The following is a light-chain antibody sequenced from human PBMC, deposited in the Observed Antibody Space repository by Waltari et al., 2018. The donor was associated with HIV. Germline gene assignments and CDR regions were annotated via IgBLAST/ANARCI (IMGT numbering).Light chain of an antibody. CDR3: QSYDSSLGGSGV. V-gene: IGLV1-40*01. CDR1: SSNIGAGYD. Sequence: QSVLTQPPSVSGAPGQRVTISCTGSSSNIGAGYDVHWYQLLPGTAPKLLIYGNSNRPSGVPDRFSGSKSGTSASLAITGLQAEDEADYYCQSYDSSLGGSGVFGGGTKLTVL. CDR2: GNS. J-gene: IGLJ3*02.